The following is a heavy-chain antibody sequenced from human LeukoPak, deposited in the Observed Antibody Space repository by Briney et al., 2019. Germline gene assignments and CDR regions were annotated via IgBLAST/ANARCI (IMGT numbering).Heavy chain of an antibody. CDR3: ARHLDSRGRYFDY. J-gene: IGHJ4*02. CDR2: MLYSGNT. V-gene: IGHV4-39*01. Sequence: SETLSLTCTVSGGSISSSSNYWAWVRQPPGKGLEWIASMLYSGNTYYNPSLKSRVTISVDTSKNQFFLRLSSVTAADTTVYYCARHLDSRGRYFDYWGQGTLVTVSS. CDR1: GGSISSSSNY. D-gene: IGHD6-13*01.